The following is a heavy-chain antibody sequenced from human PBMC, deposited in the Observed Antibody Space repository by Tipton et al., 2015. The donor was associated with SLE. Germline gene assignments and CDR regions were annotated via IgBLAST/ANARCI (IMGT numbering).Heavy chain of an antibody. Sequence: QLVQSGGGLAQPGGSLRLSCAASGFMFSSYAMRWVRQAPGKGLEWVSVISSRGDTIYYADSVKGRFTISRDNSINSLYLQMNSLRTEDTALYYCAKDLLGGSFDIWGQGTMVIVSS. CDR1: GFMFSSYA. CDR3: AKDLLGGSFDI. V-gene: IGHV3-43*02. J-gene: IGHJ3*02. CDR2: ISSRGDTI. D-gene: IGHD3-10*01.